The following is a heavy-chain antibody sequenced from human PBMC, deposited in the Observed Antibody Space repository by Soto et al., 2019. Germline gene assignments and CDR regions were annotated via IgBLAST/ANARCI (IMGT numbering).Heavy chain of an antibody. Sequence: EVQLVESGGGLVQPGGSLRLSCAASGFTFSSYWMNWVRQVPGKGLEWVATIKQDGSEKNYVDSVKGRFTISRDNAQQSLDLQMNSLRAEDTAVYYCARRGYDLWNGYMGGMDVWGRGTTVTVSS. CDR3: ARRGYDLWNGYMGGMDV. D-gene: IGHD3-3*01. CDR2: IKQDGSEK. J-gene: IGHJ6*02. CDR1: GFTFSSYW. V-gene: IGHV3-7*03.